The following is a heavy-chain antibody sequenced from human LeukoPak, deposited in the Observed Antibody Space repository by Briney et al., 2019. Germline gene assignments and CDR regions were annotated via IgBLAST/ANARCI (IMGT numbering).Heavy chain of an antibody. D-gene: IGHD6-6*01. CDR1: GFTFSSYS. J-gene: IGHJ5*02. Sequence: GGPLTLSCAASGFTFSSYSMNWVRQAPGKGLEWVSSISSSSYIYYADSVKGRFTISRDNAKNSLYLQMNSLRAEDTAVYYCAKSIAARPTGFDPWGQGTLVTVSS. V-gene: IGHV3-21*01. CDR3: AKSIAARPTGFDP. CDR2: ISSSSYI.